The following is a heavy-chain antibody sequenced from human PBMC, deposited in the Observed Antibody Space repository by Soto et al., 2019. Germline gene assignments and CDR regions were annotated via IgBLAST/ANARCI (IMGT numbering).Heavy chain of an antibody. CDR1: GYTFTSSD. CDR3: ARGASP. V-gene: IGHV1-8*01. J-gene: IGHJ5*02. CDR2: MNPNTGNT. Sequence: QVQLVQSGAEVKKPGASVKVSCKASGYTFTSSDINWVRQATGQGLEWMGWMNPNTGNTGYAQKFQSRITLTRSTSNSTAYWELSSLNSADSAVYYCARGASPWGQGALVTVSS.